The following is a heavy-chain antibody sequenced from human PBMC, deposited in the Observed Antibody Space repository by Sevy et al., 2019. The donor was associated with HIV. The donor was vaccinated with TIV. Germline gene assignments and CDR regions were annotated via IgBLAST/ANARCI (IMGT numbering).Heavy chain of an antibody. CDR3: ARDRAVTTFGVVTHWGSFDH. CDR1: GYSISSGYY. D-gene: IGHD3-3*01. CDR2: MYQSGRT. V-gene: IGHV4-38-2*02. J-gene: IGHJ4*02. Sequence: SETLSLTCTVSGYSISSGYYWGWIRQPPGKGLEWIGSMYQSGRTYYNPSLKSRVTISADTSKKQLSLNLRSVTAADTAVYYCARDRAVTTFGVVTHWGSFDHWGQGILVTVSS.